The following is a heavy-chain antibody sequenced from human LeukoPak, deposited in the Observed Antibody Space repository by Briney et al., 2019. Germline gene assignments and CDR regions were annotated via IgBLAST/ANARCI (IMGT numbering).Heavy chain of an antibody. Sequence: SETLSLTCTVSGGSISSYYWSWIRQPPGKGLEWIGYIYYSGSTNYNPSLKSRVSILIDTSKNQSSLKLSSVTAADTAVYYCASHYGSGFDYWGQGTLVTVSS. CDR2: IYYSGST. CDR1: GGSISSYY. D-gene: IGHD3-10*01. J-gene: IGHJ4*02. CDR3: ASHYGSGFDY. V-gene: IGHV4-59*01.